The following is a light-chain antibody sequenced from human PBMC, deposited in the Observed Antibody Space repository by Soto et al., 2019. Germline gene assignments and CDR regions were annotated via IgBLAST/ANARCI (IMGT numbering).Light chain of an antibody. CDR2: EVT. V-gene: IGLV2-23*02. CDR1: SSDVGSYNL. CDR3: CSYAGSSLLV. Sequence: QSALTQPASVSGSPGQSITISCTGTSSDVGSYNLVSWYQHLPGKAPKLIIYEVTERPSGISSRFSGSKSGNTASLAISGLQGEDEGYYCCCSYAGSSLLVFGGGTKLTVL. J-gene: IGLJ3*02.